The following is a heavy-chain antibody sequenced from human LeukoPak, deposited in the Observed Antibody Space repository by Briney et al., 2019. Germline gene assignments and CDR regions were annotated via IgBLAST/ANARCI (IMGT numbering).Heavy chain of an antibody. Sequence: GGSLRLSCAASGFTFSSYSMHWVRQAPGKGLEWVSYISSSSTYIYYADSVKGRLTVSRDNAKNSLFLQMNSLRAEDTAVYYCAGDLGYSGSLWGQGTLVTVSS. D-gene: IGHD2-15*01. CDR2: ISSSSTYI. CDR1: GFTFSSYS. V-gene: IGHV3-21*01. CDR3: AGDLGYSGSL. J-gene: IGHJ4*02.